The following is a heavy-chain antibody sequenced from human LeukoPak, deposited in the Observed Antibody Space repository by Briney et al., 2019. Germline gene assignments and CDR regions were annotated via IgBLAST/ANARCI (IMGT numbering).Heavy chain of an antibody. CDR2: INYSGTT. J-gene: IGHJ4*02. V-gene: IGHV4-59*01. CDR3: AREAGSRYYFDY. Sequence: SETLSLTCTVSDGSISSYYWSWIRQPPGKGLEWIGYINYSGTTNDNPSLKSRVTISVDTSKNQFPLKLSSVTAADTAVYYCAREAGSRYYFDYWGQGTLVTVSS. CDR1: DGSISSYY. D-gene: IGHD3-10*01.